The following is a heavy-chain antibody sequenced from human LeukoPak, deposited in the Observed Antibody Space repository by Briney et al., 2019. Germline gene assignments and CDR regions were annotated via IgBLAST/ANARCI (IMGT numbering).Heavy chain of an antibody. CDR1: GGTFSSYA. CDR3: ATCARNFYCYRLDY. J-gene: IGHJ4*02. CDR2: IIPIFGTA. V-gene: IGHV1-69*13. Sequence: GASVKVSCKASGGTFSSYAISWVRQAPGQGLEWMGGIIPIFGTANYAQKFQGRVAITADESTSTAYMELSSQRSEDTAVYYCATCARNFYCYRLDYWGQGTLVTVSS. D-gene: IGHD2-2*02.